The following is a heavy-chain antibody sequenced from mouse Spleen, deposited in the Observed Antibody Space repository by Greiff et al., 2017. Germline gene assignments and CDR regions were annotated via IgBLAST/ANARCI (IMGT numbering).Heavy chain of an antibody. CDR3: ANYGSSHWYFDV. V-gene: IGHV5-4*01. Sequence: EVQGVESGGGLVKPGGSLKLSCAASGFTFSSYAMSWVRQTPEKRLEWVATISDGGSYTYYPDNVKGRFTISRDNAKNNLYLQMSHLKSEDTAMYYCANYGSSHWYFDVWGTGTTVTVSS. CDR2: ISDGGSYT. D-gene: IGHD1-1*01. J-gene: IGHJ1*03. CDR1: GFTFSSYA.